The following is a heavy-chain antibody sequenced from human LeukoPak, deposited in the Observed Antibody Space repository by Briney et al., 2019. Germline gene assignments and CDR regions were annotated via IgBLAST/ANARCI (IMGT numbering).Heavy chain of an antibody. CDR1: GFTFSRHW. Sequence: GSLRLSCAASGFTFSRHWMYWVRQAPGKGLEWVANIKQDGSAKPYVDSVKGRFTISRDNAKNSLFLQMNSLRVEDTAVYYCARDNGWSADFWGQGTLVTVSS. J-gene: IGHJ4*02. V-gene: IGHV3-7*03. CDR3: ARDNGWSADF. D-gene: IGHD2-15*01. CDR2: IKQDGSAK.